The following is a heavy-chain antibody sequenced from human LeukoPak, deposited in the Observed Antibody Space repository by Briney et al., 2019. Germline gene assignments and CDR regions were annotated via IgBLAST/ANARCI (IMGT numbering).Heavy chain of an antibody. V-gene: IGHV3-11*01. CDR1: GFTFSDYC. Sequence: AGGSLRLSCAASGFTFSDYCMSWIRQALGKGLEWVSYISSSGSTIYYADSVKGRFTISRDNAKNSLYLQMNSLRAEDTAVYYCARDQGLDWLLDYWGQGTLVTVSS. D-gene: IGHD5-12*01. CDR2: ISSSGSTI. CDR3: ARDQGLDWLLDY. J-gene: IGHJ4*02.